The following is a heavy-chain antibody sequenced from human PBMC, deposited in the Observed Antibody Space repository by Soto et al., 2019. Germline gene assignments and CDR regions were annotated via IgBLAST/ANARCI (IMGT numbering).Heavy chain of an antibody. J-gene: IGHJ4*02. D-gene: IGHD3-9*01. V-gene: IGHV4-4*02. CDR2: IYHSGRT. Sequence: SETLSLTCVVSGGSISSSNWWSWVRQPPGKGLEWIGEIYHSGRTNYNPSLKSRVTISLDKSKNQFSLKLSSVTAADTAVYYCARLRTYDLMTAPDYWGQGTLVTVSS. CDR3: ARLRTYDLMTAPDY. CDR1: GGSISSSNW.